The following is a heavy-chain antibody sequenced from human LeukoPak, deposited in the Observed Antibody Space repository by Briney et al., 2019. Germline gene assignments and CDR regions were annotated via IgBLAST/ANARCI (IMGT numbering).Heavy chain of an antibody. J-gene: IGHJ4*02. D-gene: IGHD3-9*01. CDR2: ISYDGSNK. V-gene: IGHV3-30*18. Sequence: GGSLRLSCAASGFTFSSYGMHWVRQAPGKGLEWVAVISYDGSNKYYADSVKGRFTISRDNSKNTLYLRMNSLRAEDTAVYYCAKDPRGYDMGYFDYWGQGTLVTVSS. CDR1: GFTFSSYG. CDR3: AKDPRGYDMGYFDY.